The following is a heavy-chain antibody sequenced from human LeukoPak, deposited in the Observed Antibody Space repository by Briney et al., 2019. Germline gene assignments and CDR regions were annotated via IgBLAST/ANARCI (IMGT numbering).Heavy chain of an antibody. CDR3: ARHVYGRHQLQSYHFDY. CDR1: GYSISSGHY. J-gene: IGHJ4*02. V-gene: IGHV4-38-2*01. CDR2: MYKSGST. Sequence: SETLSLTCDVSGYSISSGHYWGWIRQSPGKGLEWIASMYKSGSTYFKSSLKSRVTISLDTPKNQFSLTLNSVTAADAAIYYCARHVYGRHQLQSYHFDYWGQGILVTVSS. D-gene: IGHD5-24*01.